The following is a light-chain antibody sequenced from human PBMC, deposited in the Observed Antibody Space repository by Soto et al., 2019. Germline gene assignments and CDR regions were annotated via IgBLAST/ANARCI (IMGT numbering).Light chain of an antibody. Sequence: EIVLTPSPATLSLSPGERATLSCMASQSVSSYLAWYQQKPGQAPRLLIYDTSNRATGIPARFTGSGSGTDFTLTISSLEPEDFAVYYCQQRSSWPKKLTFGGGTKVDIK. CDR1: QSVSSY. CDR3: QQRSSWPKKLT. J-gene: IGKJ4*01. V-gene: IGKV3-11*01. CDR2: DTS.